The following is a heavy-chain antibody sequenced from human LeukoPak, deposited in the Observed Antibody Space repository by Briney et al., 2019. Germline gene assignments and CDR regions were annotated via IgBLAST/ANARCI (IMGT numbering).Heavy chain of an antibody. CDR2: ISSSGSTI. CDR1: GFTFSSYE. V-gene: IGHV3-48*03. Sequence: GGSLRLSCAASGFTFSSYEMNWVRQAPGKGLEWVSYISSSGSTIYYADSVKGRSTISRDNAKNSLYLQMNSLRAEDTAVYYCARLPDLYCSSTSCYENFDYWGQGTLVTVSS. D-gene: IGHD2-2*01. CDR3: ARLPDLYCSSTSCYENFDY. J-gene: IGHJ4*02.